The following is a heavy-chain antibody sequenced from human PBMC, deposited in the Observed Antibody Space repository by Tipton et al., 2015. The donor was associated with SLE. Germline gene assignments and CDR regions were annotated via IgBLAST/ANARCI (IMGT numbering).Heavy chain of an antibody. CDR3: ASGVEWWPHYIAV. V-gene: IGHV1-8*01. CDR2: MNPSYGNT. J-gene: IGHJ6*03. D-gene: IGHD3-3*01. CDR1: GSTFSNYD. Sequence: QSGAEVKKPGASVKASCKASGSTFSNYDINWVRQAAGQGLEWMGWMNPSYGNTAYAQKFQGRVTLSRDTSTNTAYMELSSLRSEDSAVYYCASGVEWWPHYIAVWGKGTAVAVSS.